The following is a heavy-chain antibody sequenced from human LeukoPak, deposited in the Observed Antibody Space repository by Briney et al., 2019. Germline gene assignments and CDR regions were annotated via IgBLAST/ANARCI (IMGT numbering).Heavy chain of an antibody. V-gene: IGHV3-9*01. CDR2: ISGNSGSI. J-gene: IGHJ4*02. CDR1: GFTFDGYV. D-gene: IGHD6-19*01. Sequence: GRSLRLSCAASGFTFDGYVMHWVRQAPGKGLEWVSGISGNSGSIGYADSVKDRFSISRDNAKNSLYLQMNSLRADDTAFYYCAKAAGGWYYPVDYWGQETLVTVSS. CDR3: AKAAGGWYYPVDY.